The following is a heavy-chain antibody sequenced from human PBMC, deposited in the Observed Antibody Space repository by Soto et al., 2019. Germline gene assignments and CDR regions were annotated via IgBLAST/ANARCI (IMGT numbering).Heavy chain of an antibody. CDR1: GGSVSSGSYY. Sequence: SETLSLTCPVSGGSVSSGSYYWSWIRQPPGKGLEWIGYIYYSGSTNYNPSLKSRVTISVDTSKNQFSLKLSSVTAADTAVYYCARGYYYYDSSGYYYYYYGMDVWGQGTTVTVSS. D-gene: IGHD3-22*01. J-gene: IGHJ6*02. V-gene: IGHV4-61*01. CDR2: IYYSGST. CDR3: ARGYYYYDSSGYYYYYYGMDV.